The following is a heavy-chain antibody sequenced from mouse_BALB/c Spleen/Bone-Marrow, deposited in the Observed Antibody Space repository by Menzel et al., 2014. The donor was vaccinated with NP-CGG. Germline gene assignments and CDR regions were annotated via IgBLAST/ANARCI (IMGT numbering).Heavy chain of an antibody. CDR2: IHYSGST. CDR1: GYSITSGYS. D-gene: IGHD2-14*01. CDR3: ARRTEVRLVYYFDY. V-gene: IGHV3-1*02. Sequence: EVKVVESGPDLVKPSQSLSLTCTVTGYSITSGYSWHWIRQLPGNKLEWMGYIHYSGSTNYNPSLKSRISITRDTSKNQFFLQLNSVTTEDTATYYCARRTEVRLVYYFDYWGQGTTLTVSS. J-gene: IGHJ2*01.